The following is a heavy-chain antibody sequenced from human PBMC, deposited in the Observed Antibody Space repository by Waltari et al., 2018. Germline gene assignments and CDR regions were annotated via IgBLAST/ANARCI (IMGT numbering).Heavy chain of an antibody. CDR2: INPNSGGT. CDR3: ARVLSYYYDSSGYYFDY. CDR1: GYPFPDYY. J-gene: IGHJ4*02. V-gene: IGHV1-2*02. Sequence: QVPLVQSGAAVKKPGASGRVSCKASGYPFPDYYMHWVRQAPGQGLEWMGWINPNSGGTNYAQKFQGRVTMTRDTSISTASMELSRLRSDDTAVYYCARVLSYYYDSSGYYFDYWGQGTLVTVSS. D-gene: IGHD3-22*01.